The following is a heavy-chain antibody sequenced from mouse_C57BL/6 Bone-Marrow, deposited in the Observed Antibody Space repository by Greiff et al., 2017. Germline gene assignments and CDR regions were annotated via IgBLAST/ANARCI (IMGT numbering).Heavy chain of an antibody. J-gene: IGHJ2*01. CDR3: TRGYVN. Sequence: LVESGAELVRPGASVTLSCKASGYTFTDYEMHWVKQTPVHGLEWIGAIDPETGGTAYNQKFKGKAILTADKSSSTAYMELRSLTSEDAAVYYCTRGYVNWGQGTTLTVSS. CDR1: GYTFTDYE. D-gene: IGHD3-1*01. V-gene: IGHV1-15*01. CDR2: IDPETGGT.